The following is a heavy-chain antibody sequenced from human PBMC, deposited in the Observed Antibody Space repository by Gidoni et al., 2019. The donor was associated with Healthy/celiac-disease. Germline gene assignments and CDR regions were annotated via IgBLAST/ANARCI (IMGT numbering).Heavy chain of an antibody. CDR2: ISGSGGST. J-gene: IGHJ4*02. CDR1: GFTFSSYA. V-gene: IGHV3-23*01. Sequence: EVQLLESGGGLVQSGGSLRLSWAASGFTFSSYAMSWVRQAPGKGLEWVSAISGSGGSTYYAGSVKGRFTISRDNSKNTLYLQMNSLRAEDTAVYYCAKDGNLNNFDYWGQGTLVTVSS. CDR3: AKDGNLNNFDY.